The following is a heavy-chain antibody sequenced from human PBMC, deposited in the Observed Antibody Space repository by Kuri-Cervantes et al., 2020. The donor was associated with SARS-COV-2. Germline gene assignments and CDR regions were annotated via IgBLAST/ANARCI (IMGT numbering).Heavy chain of an antibody. V-gene: IGHV3-21*01. Sequence: GESLKISCAASGFTFSSYSMNWVRQAPGKGLEWVSSISSSSSYIYYADSVKGRFTISRDNAKNSLYLQMNSLRAEDTAVYYCARGYRYNLLYFDYWGQGTLVTVSS. CDR2: ISSSSSYI. D-gene: IGHD1-1*01. CDR1: GFTFSSYS. J-gene: IGHJ4*02. CDR3: ARGYRYNLLYFDY.